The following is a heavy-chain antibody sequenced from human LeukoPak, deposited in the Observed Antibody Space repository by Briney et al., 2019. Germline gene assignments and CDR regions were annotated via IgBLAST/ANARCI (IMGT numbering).Heavy chain of an antibody. CDR3: ARVGRGATPGY. J-gene: IGHJ4*02. D-gene: IGHD1-26*01. V-gene: IGHV3-48*03. CDR1: GFTFSSSE. CDR2: ISSGGGTI. Sequence: GGSLRLSCAASGFTFSSSEMNWVRQAPGKGLEWVSYISSGGGTIYYGDSVRGRFTISRDNAKNSLYLQMNSLRAEDTAVYYCARVGRGATPGYWGQGTLVTVSS.